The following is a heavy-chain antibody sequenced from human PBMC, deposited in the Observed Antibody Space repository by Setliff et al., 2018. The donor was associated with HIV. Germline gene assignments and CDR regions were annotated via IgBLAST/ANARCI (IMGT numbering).Heavy chain of an antibody. CDR3: ARHPPYCSGGSCYRGRGYYFDY. Sequence: PSETLSLTCTVSGDSITNDDYYWGWIRQPPGKGLEWIAIIHYNGRTYYNPSLKSRVTISVDTSKNQFSLKLNSVTAADTVMYYCARHPPYCSGGSCYRGRGYYFDYWGQGTLVTVSS. CDR1: GDSITNDDYY. J-gene: IGHJ4*02. CDR2: IHYNGRT. D-gene: IGHD2-15*01. V-gene: IGHV4-39*01.